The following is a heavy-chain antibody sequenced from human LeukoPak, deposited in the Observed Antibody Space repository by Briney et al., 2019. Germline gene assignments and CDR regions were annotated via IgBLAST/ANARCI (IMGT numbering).Heavy chain of an antibody. CDR3: ARDRGLGVDWLDP. CDR1: GGSISSYY. CDR2: IYYSGST. D-gene: IGHD3-16*01. V-gene: IGHV4-59*01. J-gene: IGHJ5*02. Sequence: SETLSLTCTVSGGSISSYYWSWIRQPPGKGLEWIGYIYYSGSTNYNPSLKSRVTISVDTSKNQFSLKLSSVTAADTAVYYCARDRGLGVDWLDPWGQGTLVTVSS.